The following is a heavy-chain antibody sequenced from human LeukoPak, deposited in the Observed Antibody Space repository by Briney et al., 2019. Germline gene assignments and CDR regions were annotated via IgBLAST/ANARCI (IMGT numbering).Heavy chain of an antibody. Sequence: ASVKVSCKASGYTFTSYDINWVRQASGQGLEWMGWMSPKTGNTGYAQKFQGRVTITRDTSISTAYMELSSLTSEDTAIYYCARDNSVGDNAWWFDPWGQGTLVTVSS. J-gene: IGHJ5*02. CDR1: GYTFTSYD. CDR2: MSPKTGNT. V-gene: IGHV1-8*03. D-gene: IGHD1-26*01. CDR3: ARDNSVGDNAWWFDP.